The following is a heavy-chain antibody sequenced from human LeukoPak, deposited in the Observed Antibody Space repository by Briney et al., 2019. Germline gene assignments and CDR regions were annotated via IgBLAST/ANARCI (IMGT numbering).Heavy chain of an antibody. J-gene: IGHJ4*02. CDR2: IFGSGGSA. CDR1: GFTFSTYA. D-gene: IGHD3-22*01. Sequence: PGGSLRLSCAASGFTFSTYAMYWVRQAPGKGLEWVSGIFGSGGSAHYADSVKGRFTISRDNSKNTLYLQMNSLRAEDTAVYYCARGSYYYDSSGYYLLDYWGQGTLVTVSS. CDR3: ARGSYYYDSSGYYLLDY. V-gene: IGHV3-23*01.